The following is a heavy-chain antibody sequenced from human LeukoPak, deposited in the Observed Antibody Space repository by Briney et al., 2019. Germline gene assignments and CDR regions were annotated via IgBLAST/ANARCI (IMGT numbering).Heavy chain of an antibody. CDR2: ISSSGSTI. D-gene: IGHD6-19*01. CDR1: GFTFSSYE. J-gene: IGHJ4*02. CDR3: AKERYSSGWYRPPFDY. Sequence: GGSLRLSCAASGFTFSSYEMNWVRQAPGKGLEWVSYISSSGSTIYYADSVKGRFTISRDNAKNSLYLQMNSLRTEDTALYYCAKERYSSGWYRPPFDYWGQGTLVTVSS. V-gene: IGHV3-48*03.